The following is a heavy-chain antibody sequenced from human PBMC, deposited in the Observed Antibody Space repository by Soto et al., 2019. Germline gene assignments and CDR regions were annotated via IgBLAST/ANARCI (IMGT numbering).Heavy chain of an antibody. J-gene: IGHJ4*02. V-gene: IGHV3-9*01. CDR1: GFTFDDYA. D-gene: IGHD3-22*01. CDR3: AKGRYYYDSSGYYRFDY. CDR2: ISLNSGSI. Sequence: PGGSLRLSCAASGFTFDDYAMHWVRQAPGKGLEWVSGISLNSGSIGYADSVKGRFTISRDNAKNSLYLQMNSLRAEDTALYYCAKGRYYYDSSGYYRFDYWGQGTLVTVSS.